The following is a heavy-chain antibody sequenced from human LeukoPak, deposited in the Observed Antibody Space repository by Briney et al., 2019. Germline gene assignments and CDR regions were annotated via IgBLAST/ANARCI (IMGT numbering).Heavy chain of an antibody. CDR1: GFTFSSYW. CDR2: IKQDGSEK. CDR3: ARVDYLRSWYYFDY. Sequence: GSLRLSCAASGFTFSSYWMSWVRQAPGKGLEWVANIKQDGSEKYYVDSVKGRFTISRDNAKNSLYLQMNSLRAEDTAVYYCARVDYLRSWYYFDYWGQGTLVTVSS. D-gene: IGHD6-13*01. J-gene: IGHJ4*02. V-gene: IGHV3-7*01.